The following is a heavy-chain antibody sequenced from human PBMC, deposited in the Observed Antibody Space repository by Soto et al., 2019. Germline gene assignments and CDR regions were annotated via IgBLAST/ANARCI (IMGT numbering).Heavy chain of an antibody. D-gene: IGHD6-19*01. CDR1: GFTFSSYS. V-gene: IGHV3-48*01. CDR2: ISSSSSTI. Sequence: EVQLVESGGGLVQPGGSLRLSCAASGFTFSSYSMNWVRQALGKGLEWVSYISSSSSTIYYADSVKGRFTISRDNAKNSLYLQMNSLRAEDTAVYYCAGGVAERWLVDDFDIWGQGTMVTVSS. CDR3: AGGVAERWLVDDFDI. J-gene: IGHJ3*02.